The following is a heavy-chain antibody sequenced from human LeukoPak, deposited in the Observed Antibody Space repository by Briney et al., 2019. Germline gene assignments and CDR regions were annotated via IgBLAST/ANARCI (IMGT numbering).Heavy chain of an antibody. J-gene: IGHJ4*03. CDR2: IYHSGSA. CDR3: VRYCSSTTCYTRAVDY. V-gene: IGHV4-38-2*02. D-gene: IGHD2-2*02. CDR1: GYSITSGYN. Sequence: SSETLSLTCTVSGYSITSGYNWAWIRQPPGKVLEWIGSIYHSGSAYYNPSLKSRVTISVDTSKNQFSLKLSSVTAADTAVYYCVRYCSSTTCYTRAVDYWGQGTTVTVSS.